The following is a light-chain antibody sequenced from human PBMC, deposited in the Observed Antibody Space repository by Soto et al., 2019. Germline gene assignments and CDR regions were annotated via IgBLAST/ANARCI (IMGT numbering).Light chain of an antibody. CDR2: DVS. CDR3: SSYTSSSTLYV. V-gene: IGLV2-14*01. CDR1: SSDVGGYNY. J-gene: IGLJ1*01. Sequence: QSALTQPASVSGSPGQSITISCTGTSSDVGGYNYVSWYQQHPGKAPKLMIYDVSNRPSGVSNRFSGSKSGNTASLTISGLQAGDEADYYCSSYTSSSTLYVFGTGNKLTVL.